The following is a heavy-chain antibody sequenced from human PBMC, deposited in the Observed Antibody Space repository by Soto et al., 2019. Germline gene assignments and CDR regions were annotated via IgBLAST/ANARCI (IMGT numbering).Heavy chain of an antibody. J-gene: IGHJ6*02. D-gene: IGHD5-12*01. CDR2: IGGTGTGGRT. Sequence: EVHMLESGGDLVQPWGSLILSCTASGLTFSPYAMSWVRQAPGKWLEWVSAIGGTGTGGRTYYADSVKGRFTSSRDNSKNTVYLQMTGLRAADTAVYYWAKSPGGLDGYNSDYYGMDVWGQGTTVTVSS. V-gene: IGHV3-23*01. CDR3: AKSPGGLDGYNSDYYGMDV. CDR1: GLTFSPYA.